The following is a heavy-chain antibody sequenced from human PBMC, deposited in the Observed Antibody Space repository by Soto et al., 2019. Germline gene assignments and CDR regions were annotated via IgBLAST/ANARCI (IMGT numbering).Heavy chain of an antibody. J-gene: IGHJ4*02. Sequence: GGSLRLSCAASALNYGMHWARQSPRKGLEWVSYISTSGSTVYYADSVKGRFTINRNNTRYFLYLRMSSLRDEYTALDYCVRYCSTTRCNGVATRTFDYWGQGTLVTVSS. CDR3: VRYCSTTRCNGVATRTFDY. D-gene: IGHD2-2*01. V-gene: IGHV3-48*02. CDR2: ISTSGSTV. CDR1: ALNYG.